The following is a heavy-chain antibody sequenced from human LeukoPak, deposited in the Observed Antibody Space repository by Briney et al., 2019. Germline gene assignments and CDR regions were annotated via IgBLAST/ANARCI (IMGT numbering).Heavy chain of an antibody. Sequence: GGSLRLSCAASGFTFSSYWMSWVRQAPGKGLEWVANIKQDGSDKYYVDSVKGRFTISRDNAKNSLYLQMNSLRADDTALYYCARQYSSSWYALGYPDYWGQRTLVTVSS. CDR2: IKQDGSDK. J-gene: IGHJ4*02. D-gene: IGHD6-13*01. CDR1: GFTFSSYW. V-gene: IGHV3-7*01. CDR3: ARQYSSSWYALGYPDY.